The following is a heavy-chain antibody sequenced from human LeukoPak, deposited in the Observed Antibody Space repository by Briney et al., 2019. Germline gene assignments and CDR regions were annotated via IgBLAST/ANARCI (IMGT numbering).Heavy chain of an antibody. D-gene: IGHD1-26*01. CDR1: GGSISSSSYY. J-gene: IGHJ5*02. Sequence: SETLSLTCTVSGGSISSSSYYWGWIRQPPGKGLEWIGSIYYSGSTYYNPSLKSRVTISVDTSKNQFSLKLSSVTAADTAVYYCARAWGGSYRLDPWGQGTLVTVSS. CDR3: ARAWGGSYRLDP. CDR2: IYYSGST. V-gene: IGHV4-39*07.